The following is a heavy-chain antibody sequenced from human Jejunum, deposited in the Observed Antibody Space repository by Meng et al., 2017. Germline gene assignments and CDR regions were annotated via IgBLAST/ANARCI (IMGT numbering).Heavy chain of an antibody. Sequence: QVQLQQWGAGLLKPSETLSLTCAVYGGSFSRYYWSWIRQPPGKGLEWIGEINHSGSTTYSPSLKSRVTISVDTSKNQFSLKLSSVTAADTAVYYCARGHQVDPWGPGTLVTVSS. CDR2: INHSGST. V-gene: IGHV4-34*01. CDR3: ARGHQVDP. J-gene: IGHJ5*02. CDR1: GGSFSRYY. D-gene: IGHD2-2*01.